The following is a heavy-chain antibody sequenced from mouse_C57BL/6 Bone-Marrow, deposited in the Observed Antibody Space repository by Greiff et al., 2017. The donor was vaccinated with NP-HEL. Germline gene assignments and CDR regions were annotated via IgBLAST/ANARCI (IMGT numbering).Heavy chain of an antibody. J-gene: IGHJ2*01. Sequence: EVQVVESGPELVKPGASVKISCKASGYSFTGYYMNWVKQSPEKSLEWIGEINPSTGGTTYNQKFKAKATLTVDKSSSTAYMQLKSLTSEDSAVYYCARKDYDGGYFDYWGQGTTLTVSS. V-gene: IGHV1-42*01. CDR3: ARKDYDGGYFDY. CDR1: GYSFTGYY. D-gene: IGHD2-4*01. CDR2: INPSTGGT.